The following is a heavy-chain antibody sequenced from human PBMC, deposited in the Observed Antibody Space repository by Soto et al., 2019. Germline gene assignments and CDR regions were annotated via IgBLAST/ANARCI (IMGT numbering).Heavy chain of an antibody. J-gene: IGHJ6*02. CDR1: GYTFTSYY. V-gene: IGHV1-46*01. Sequence: QVQLVQSGAEVKKPGASVKVSCKASGYTFTSYYMHWVRQAPGQGLEWMGIINPSGGSTSYAQKFQGRVTMTRDTSTSTVYMELSSLRSEDTAVYYCARGPLPTVTTRYYYYYGMDVWGQGTTVTVSS. D-gene: IGHD4-17*01. CDR3: ARGPLPTVTTRYYYYYGMDV. CDR2: INPSGGST.